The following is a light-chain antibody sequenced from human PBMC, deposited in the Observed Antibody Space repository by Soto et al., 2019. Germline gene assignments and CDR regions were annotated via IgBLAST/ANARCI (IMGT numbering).Light chain of an antibody. Sequence: DIVMTQSPLSLPVTPGEPASISCRSSQSLLHSNGYNYVGWYLQKPGQSPQLLIFLGSNRASGVPDRFSGSGAGTDLTQKISRVEAEDVGVYYCMQALQTPWTCGQGTKVEIK. CDR2: LGS. CDR1: QSLLHSNGYNY. CDR3: MQALQTPWT. V-gene: IGKV2-28*01. J-gene: IGKJ1*01.